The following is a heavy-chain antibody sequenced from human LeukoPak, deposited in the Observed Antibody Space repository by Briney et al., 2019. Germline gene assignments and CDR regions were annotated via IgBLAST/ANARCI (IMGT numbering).Heavy chain of an antibody. Sequence: GGSLRLSCAASGFTFSSYEMNWVRQAPGKGLEWVSYISSSGSTIYYADSVKGRFTISRDNAENSLYLQMNSLRAEDTAVYYCAREANDYVWGSYRYYYYFDYWGQGTLVTVSS. CDR1: GFTFSSYE. V-gene: IGHV3-48*03. CDR2: ISSSGSTI. CDR3: AREANDYVWGSYRYYYYFDY. D-gene: IGHD3-16*02. J-gene: IGHJ4*02.